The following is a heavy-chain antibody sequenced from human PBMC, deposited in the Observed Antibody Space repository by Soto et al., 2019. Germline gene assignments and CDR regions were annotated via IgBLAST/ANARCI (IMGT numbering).Heavy chain of an antibody. V-gene: IGHV3-15*01. D-gene: IGHD3-3*01. CDR2: IKSKTDGGTT. J-gene: IGHJ4*02. CDR3: TTGLLLGVVPDYFDY. Sequence: GGSLRLSCAASGFTFSNAWMSWVRQAPGKGLEWVGRIKSKTDGGTTDYAAPVKGRFTISRDDSKNTLYLQMNSLKTEDTAVYYCTTGLLLGVVPDYFDYWGQGXLVTVSS. CDR1: GFTFSNAW.